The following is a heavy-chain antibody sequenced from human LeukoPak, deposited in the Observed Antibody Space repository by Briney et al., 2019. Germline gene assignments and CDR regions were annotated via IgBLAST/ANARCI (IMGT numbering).Heavy chain of an antibody. V-gene: IGHV3-7*01. J-gene: IGHJ2*01. CDR2: IKQDGSVM. CDR3: AKPWAVAGTRSTGYFDL. Sequence: GGSLRLSCAASGFTFSSYGMHWVRQAPGKGLEWVANIKQDGSVMHYVDSVKGRFTISRDDAKNSLYLQMNSLRAEDTAVYYCAKPWAVAGTRSTGYFDLWGRGTLVTVSS. D-gene: IGHD6-19*01. CDR1: GFTFSSYG.